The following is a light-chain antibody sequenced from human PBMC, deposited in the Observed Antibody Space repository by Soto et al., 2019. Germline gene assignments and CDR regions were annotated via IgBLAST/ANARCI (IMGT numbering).Light chain of an antibody. V-gene: IGLV1-44*01. CDR3: APWDDSLNHVV. CDR2: VNN. J-gene: IGLJ2*01. CDR1: SSNVGSNT. Sequence: QSVLTQPPSASGAPGQRVTISCSGSSSNVGSNTVSWYQQFPGTAPKLLIYVNNLRPSGVPDRFSGSKSGTSASLAISDLQSEDEGVYFCAPWDDSLNHVVFGGGTQLTVL.